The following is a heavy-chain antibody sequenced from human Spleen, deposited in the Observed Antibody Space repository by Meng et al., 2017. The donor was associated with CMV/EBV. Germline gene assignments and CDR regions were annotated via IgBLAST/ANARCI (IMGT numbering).Heavy chain of an antibody. D-gene: IGHD3-3*01. CDR1: GGTSISYT. Sequence: SVKVSCKASGGTSISYTITWVRQAPGQGLEWMGRIIPILGVANYAQQFQGRVTMTRDTSTSTVSMELSSLRSEDTAVYYCARDGGYYDFWSGSYMDVWGQGTTVTVSS. CDR3: ARDGGYYDFWSGSYMDV. V-gene: IGHV1-69*04. J-gene: IGHJ6*02. CDR2: IIPILGVA.